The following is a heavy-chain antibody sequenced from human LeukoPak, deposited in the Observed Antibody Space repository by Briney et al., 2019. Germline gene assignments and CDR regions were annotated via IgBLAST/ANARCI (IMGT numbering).Heavy chain of an antibody. Sequence: PGRSLRLSCAASGFTFNTYAMNWVRQAPGKGLEWVAVISYDGSNEKYAESVRGRFTISRDNSNNMVFLQMNSLRNGDTAVYFCARSPEGVRILGIDHWGQGTLVTVPS. V-gene: IGHV3-30-3*01. CDR1: GFTFNTYA. CDR3: ARSPEGVRILGIDH. J-gene: IGHJ4*02. CDR2: ISYDGSNE. D-gene: IGHD2/OR15-2a*01.